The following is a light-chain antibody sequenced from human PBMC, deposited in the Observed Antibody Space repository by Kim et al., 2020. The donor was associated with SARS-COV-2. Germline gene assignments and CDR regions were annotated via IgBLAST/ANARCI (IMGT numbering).Light chain of an antibody. J-gene: IGLJ2*01. CDR3: AAWDDRLRGVL. CDR2: RNN. Sequence: GQRVTISCSGGSSNSGDNHVYWYQQVPGTAPKLLIQRNNQRPSGVPDRFSGSKSGTSASLAITGLRSEDEADYYCAAWDDRLRGVLFGGGTKVTVL. CDR1: SSNSGDNH. V-gene: IGLV1-47*01.